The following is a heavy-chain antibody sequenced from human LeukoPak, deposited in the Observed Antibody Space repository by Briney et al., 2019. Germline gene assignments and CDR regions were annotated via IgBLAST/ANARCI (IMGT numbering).Heavy chain of an antibody. CDR2: ISYDGSNK. CDR1: GFTFSNYA. Sequence: PGGSLILSCAASGFTFSNYALHWVRQAPGKGLEWVAVISYDGSNKYYADSVKGRFTISRDNSKSTLYLQMNSLRAEDTAVYFCARGDGSTISCSDFWGQGTLVTVSS. J-gene: IGHJ4*02. D-gene: IGHD2-2*01. V-gene: IGHV3-30-3*01. CDR3: ARGDGSTISCSDF.